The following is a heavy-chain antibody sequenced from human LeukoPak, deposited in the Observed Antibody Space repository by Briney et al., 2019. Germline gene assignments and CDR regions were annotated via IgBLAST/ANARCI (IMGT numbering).Heavy chain of an antibody. Sequence: SVKVSCKASGGTFSSYAISWVRQAPGQGLEWMGGIIPIFGTANYAQKFQGRVTITTDESTSTAYMELSSLRSEDTAVYYCARSMVRGVRSSYYYYMDVWGKGTTVTVSS. V-gene: IGHV1-69*05. J-gene: IGHJ6*03. CDR2: IIPIFGTA. CDR1: GGTFSSYA. CDR3: ARSMVRGVRSSYYYYMDV. D-gene: IGHD3-10*01.